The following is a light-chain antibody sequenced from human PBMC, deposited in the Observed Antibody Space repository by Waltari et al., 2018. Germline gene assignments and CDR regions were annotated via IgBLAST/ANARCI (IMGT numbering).Light chain of an antibody. CDR1: QSVSSH. CDR3: QQYNNWPAIT. CDR2: GAS. Sequence: EIVMTQSPVTLSVSPGERATLSCRASQSVSSHLVWYQHKPGQAPRLLIYGASTRATGIPDRVSGSGSGTEFTLNISSLQSEDFAVYYCQQYNNWPAITFGQGTRLEIK. J-gene: IGKJ5*01. V-gene: IGKV3D-15*01.